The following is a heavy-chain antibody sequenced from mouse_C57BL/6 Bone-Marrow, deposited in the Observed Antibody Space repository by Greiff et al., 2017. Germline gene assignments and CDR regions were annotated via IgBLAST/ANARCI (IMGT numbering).Heavy chain of an antibody. Sequence: VKLVESGAELVRPGASVTLSCKASGYTFTDYEMHWVKQTHVHGLAWIGAFDPETGGTAYNQKFKGKAILPADKSSSTAYMELRSLTSEDSAVYYCTRPSGDYYAMDYWGQGTSVTVSS. CDR2: FDPETGGT. V-gene: IGHV1-15*01. CDR3: TRPSGDYYAMDY. CDR1: GYTFTDYE. D-gene: IGHD3-1*01. J-gene: IGHJ4*01.